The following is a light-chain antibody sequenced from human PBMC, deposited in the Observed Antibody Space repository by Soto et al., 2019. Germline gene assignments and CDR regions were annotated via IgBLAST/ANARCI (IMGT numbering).Light chain of an antibody. J-gene: IGKJ4*01. CDR3: QQYNDWPLT. Sequence: EIVMTQSPATLSVSPGDRVTLSCRASQSVGSYLAWYQHKFGQAPRLLIYGASARATGIPARFSGSGSGTDFTLTISSLQSEDFGLYSCQQYNDWPLTFGGGTKVEIK. CDR1: QSVGSY. V-gene: IGKV3-15*01. CDR2: GAS.